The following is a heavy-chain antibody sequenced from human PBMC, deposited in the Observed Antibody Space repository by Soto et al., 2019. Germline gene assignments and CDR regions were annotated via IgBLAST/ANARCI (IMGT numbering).Heavy chain of an antibody. V-gene: IGHV4-31*03. J-gene: IGHJ3*02. CDR2: IYYSGST. CDR1: GGSISSGGYY. D-gene: IGHD3-22*01. Sequence: QVQLQESGPGLVKPSQTLSLTCTVSGGSISSGGYYWSWNRQHPGKGLEWIGYIYYSGSTYYNPSLKSRVTISVDTSKNQFSLKLSSVTAADTAVYYCASSNYASSHHDAFDIWGQGTMVTVSS. CDR3: ASSNYASSHHDAFDI.